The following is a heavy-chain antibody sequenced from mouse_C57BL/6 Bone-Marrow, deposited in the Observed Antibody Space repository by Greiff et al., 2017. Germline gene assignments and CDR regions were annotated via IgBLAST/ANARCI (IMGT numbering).Heavy chain of an antibody. CDR2: IRSKSNNYAT. V-gene: IGHV10-1*01. D-gene: IGHD1-2*01. CDR3: VRLSLLRWAMDY. CDR1: GFSFNTYA. Sequence: GGGLVQPKGSLKLSCAASGFSFNTYAMNWVRQAPGKGLEWVARIRSKSNNYATYYADSVKDRFTISRDDSESMLYLQMNNLKTEDTAMYYCVRLSLLRWAMDYWGQGTSVTVSS. J-gene: IGHJ4*01.